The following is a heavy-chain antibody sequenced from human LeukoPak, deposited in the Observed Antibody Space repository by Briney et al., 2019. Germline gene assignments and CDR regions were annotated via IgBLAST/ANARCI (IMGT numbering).Heavy chain of an antibody. J-gene: IGHJ6*02. CDR2: IYYSGST. V-gene: IGHV4-39*07. CDR1: GGSISSSSYY. D-gene: IGHD6-19*01. CDR3: ARVSGWPRFGMDV. Sequence: SETLFLTCTVSGGSISSSSYYWGWIRQPPGKGLEWIGSIYYSGSTYYNPSLKSRVTISVDTSKNQFSLKLSSVTAADTAVYYCARVSGWPRFGMDVWGQGTTVTVSS.